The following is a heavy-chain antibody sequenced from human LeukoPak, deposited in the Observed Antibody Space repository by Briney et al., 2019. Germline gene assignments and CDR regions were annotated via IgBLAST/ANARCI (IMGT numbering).Heavy chain of an antibody. CDR3: ATEVVSGSPRGNAFDI. V-gene: IGHV1-24*01. D-gene: IGHD1-26*01. J-gene: IGHJ3*02. CDR1: GYTLTELS. Sequence: EASVKVSCKVSGYTLTELSMHWVRQAPGKGLEWMGGFDPEDGETIYAQKFQGRVTMTGDRSTDTAYMELSSLRSEDTAVYYCATEVVSGSPRGNAFDIWGQGTMVTVSS. CDR2: FDPEDGET.